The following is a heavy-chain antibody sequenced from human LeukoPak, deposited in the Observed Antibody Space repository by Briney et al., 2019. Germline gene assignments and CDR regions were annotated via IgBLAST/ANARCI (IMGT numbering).Heavy chain of an antibody. CDR3: AKDQYYYDSSGYPSL. V-gene: IGHV3-30*18. CDR2: ISYDGSNK. D-gene: IGHD3-22*01. J-gene: IGHJ4*02. Sequence: GGSLRLSCAASGFTFSSYAMSWVRQAPGKGLEWVAVISYDGSNKYYADSVKGRFTISRDNSKNTLYLQMNSLRAEDTAVYYCAKDQYYYDSSGYPSLWGQGTLVTVSS. CDR1: GFTFSSYA.